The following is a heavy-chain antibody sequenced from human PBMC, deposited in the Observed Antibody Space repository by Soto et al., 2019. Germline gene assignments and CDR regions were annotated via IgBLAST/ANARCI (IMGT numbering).Heavy chain of an antibody. CDR2: ISYDGSNK. D-gene: IGHD6-13*01. V-gene: IGHV3-30-3*01. CDR3: ARASGAAAGVFDY. CDR1: GFTFSSYA. Sequence: GGSLRLSCAASGFTFSSYAMQWVRQAPGKGLEWVAVISYDGSNKYYADSVKGRFTISRDNSKNTLYLQMNSLRAEDTAVYYCARASGAAAGVFDYWGQGTLVTVSS. J-gene: IGHJ4*02.